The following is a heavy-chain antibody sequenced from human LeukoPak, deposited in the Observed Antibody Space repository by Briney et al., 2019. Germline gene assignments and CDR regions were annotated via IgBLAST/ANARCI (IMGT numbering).Heavy chain of an antibody. V-gene: IGHV3-21*01. CDR1: GFTFSSYS. Sequence: GGSLRLSCAASGFTFSSYSMNWVRQAPGKGLEWVSSISSSSSYIYYADSVKGRFTISRDNAKNSLYLQMNSLRAEDTAVYYCAREGVRLGELSLDDYWGQGTLVTVSS. J-gene: IGHJ4*02. CDR3: AREGVRLGELSLDDY. CDR2: ISSSSSYI. D-gene: IGHD3-16*02.